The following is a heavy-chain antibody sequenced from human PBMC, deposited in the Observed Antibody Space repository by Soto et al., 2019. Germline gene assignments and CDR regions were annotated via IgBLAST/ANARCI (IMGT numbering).Heavy chain of an antibody. V-gene: IGHV1-2*02. J-gene: IGHJ4*02. D-gene: IGHD3-3*01. CDR3: ARGGVTVFGVVDY. CDR2: IHAKSGTT. Sequence: ASVKVSCKASGYTFSDYYMHWIRQAPGQGPEWMGWIHAKSGTTNYAQNFQGRVTLTRDTSISTAYMQLSRLTSDDTAVYFCARGGVTVFGVVDYWGQGTEVTVSS. CDR1: GYTFSDYY.